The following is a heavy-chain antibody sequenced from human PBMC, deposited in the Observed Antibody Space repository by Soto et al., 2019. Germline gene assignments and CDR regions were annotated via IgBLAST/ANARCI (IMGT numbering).Heavy chain of an antibody. D-gene: IGHD5-18*01. CDR3: AHRRDTPMAPYFDY. CDR2: IYWNDDK. Sequence: SGPTLVNPTQTLTLTCTFSGFSLSTSGVGVGWIRQPPGKALEWLALIYWNDDKRYSPSLKSRLTITKDTSKNQVVLTMTNMDPVDTAIYFCAHRRDTPMAPYFDYWGQGTLVTVSS. J-gene: IGHJ4*02. V-gene: IGHV2-5*01. CDR1: GFSLSTSGVG.